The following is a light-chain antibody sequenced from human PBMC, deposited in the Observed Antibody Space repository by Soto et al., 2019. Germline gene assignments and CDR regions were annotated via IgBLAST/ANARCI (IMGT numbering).Light chain of an antibody. CDR2: GVS. J-gene: IGKJ1*01. V-gene: IGKV1-39*01. Sequence: DIQMTHSPSSLSASVVDRVTITFLASQKISSLLNWYQQKPGKAPNLLIFGVSSLGSGVPSRFSGSGSETDFTLTITTLQPEDFATYYCQQSFTTPRTFGQGTKVDIK. CDR3: QQSFTTPRT. CDR1: QKISSL.